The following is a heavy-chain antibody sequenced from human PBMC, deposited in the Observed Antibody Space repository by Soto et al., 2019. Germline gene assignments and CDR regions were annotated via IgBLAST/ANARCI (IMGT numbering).Heavy chain of an antibody. D-gene: IGHD6-13*01. CDR2: INHRGSA. CDR1: GASVSSTYW. V-gene: IGHV4-4*02. CDR3: ARYNAASGTYYFDF. J-gene: IGHJ4*02. Sequence: QVELQESGPGLVKPSGTLSLTCAVSGASVSSTYWWSWVRQPPGKGPEWIGEINHRGSANYNPSHNGRVTILVDISKSQFSLRLTTVTAADTAVYYCARYNAASGTYYFDFWGQGALVTVSS.